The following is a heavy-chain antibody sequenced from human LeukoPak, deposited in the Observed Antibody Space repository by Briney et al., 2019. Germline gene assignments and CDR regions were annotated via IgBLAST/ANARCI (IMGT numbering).Heavy chain of an antibody. CDR3: ARSSYSSSSSV. D-gene: IGHD6-6*01. J-gene: IGHJ3*01. CDR1: GFTFSRYW. V-gene: IGHV3-7*03. CDR2: INSDGSEG. Sequence: GGSLRLSCAASGFTFSRYWMSWVRQAPGKGLEWVASINSDGSEGYYADVVKGRFTISRDNAKNSLYLQINSLRAEDTAVYYCARSSYSSSSSVWGQGTMVTVSS.